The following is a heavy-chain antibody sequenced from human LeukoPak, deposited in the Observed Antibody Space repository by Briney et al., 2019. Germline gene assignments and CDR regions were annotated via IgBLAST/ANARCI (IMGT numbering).Heavy chain of an antibody. CDR2: IYSGGST. Sequence: SETLSLTCTVSGGSISSYYWSWIRQPPGKGLEWIGYIYSGGSTNYNPSLKSRVTMSVDTSKNQFSLNLTSVTAADTAVYYCARGRGTAIVSHFDYWGQGTLVTVSS. J-gene: IGHJ4*02. V-gene: IGHV4-59*01. CDR3: ARGRGTAIVSHFDY. CDR1: GGSISSYY. D-gene: IGHD2-21*02.